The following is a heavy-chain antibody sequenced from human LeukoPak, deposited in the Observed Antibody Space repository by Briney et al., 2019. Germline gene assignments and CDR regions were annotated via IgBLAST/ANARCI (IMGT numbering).Heavy chain of an antibody. CDR3: ATATNWGESYFDY. CDR1: VHTLTELS. CDR2: FDPEDGET. J-gene: IGHJ4*02. Sequence: GASVKVSCKVSVHTLTELSMHWVRQAPGKGLEWMGGFDPEDGETIYAQKFQGRVTMTEDTSTDTAYMELSSLRSEDTAVYYCATATNWGESYFDYWGQGTLVTVSS. D-gene: IGHD7-27*01. V-gene: IGHV1-24*01.